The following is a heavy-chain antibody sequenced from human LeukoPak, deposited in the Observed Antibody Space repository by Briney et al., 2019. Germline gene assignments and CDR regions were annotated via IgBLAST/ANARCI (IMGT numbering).Heavy chain of an antibody. CDR2: IYPGDSDT. V-gene: IGHV5-51*01. D-gene: IGHD6-6*01. Sequence: GESLKISCKGSGYSFTSYWIGWVRQMPGKGLEWMGIIYPGDSDTRYSPSFQGQVTISADKSISTAYLQWSSLKASDTAMYYCASSSSYYYYYMDVWGKGTTVTVSS. CDR1: GYSFTSYW. J-gene: IGHJ6*03. CDR3: ASSSSYYYYYMDV.